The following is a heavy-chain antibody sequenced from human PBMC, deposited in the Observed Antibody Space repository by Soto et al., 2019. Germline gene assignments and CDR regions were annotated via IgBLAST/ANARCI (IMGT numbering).Heavy chain of an antibody. V-gene: IGHV1-69*02. CDR1: GGTFSSYT. Sequence: QVQLVQSGAEVKKPGSSVKVSCKASGGTFSSYTISWVRQAPGQGLEWMGRIIPILGIANYAQKFQGRVTITADKSTSTAYMELSSLRSEDTAVYYCASPITYCSGGSCYPRDDDFDIWGQGTMVTVSS. J-gene: IGHJ3*02. CDR2: IIPILGIA. CDR3: ASPITYCSGGSCYPRDDDFDI. D-gene: IGHD2-15*01.